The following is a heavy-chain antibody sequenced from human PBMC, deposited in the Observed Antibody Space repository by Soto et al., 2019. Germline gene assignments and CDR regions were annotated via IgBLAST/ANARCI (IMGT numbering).Heavy chain of an antibody. CDR3: ARGDYYGSGSYHTDY. J-gene: IGHJ4*02. D-gene: IGHD3-10*01. CDR2: IIPILGIA. CDR1: GGTFSSYT. Sequence: ASVKVSCKASGGTFSSYTISWVRQAPGQGLEWMGRIIPILGIANYAQKFQGRVTITADKSTSTAYMELSSLRSEDTAVYYCARGDYYGSGSYHTDYWGQGTLVTVSS. V-gene: IGHV1-69*02.